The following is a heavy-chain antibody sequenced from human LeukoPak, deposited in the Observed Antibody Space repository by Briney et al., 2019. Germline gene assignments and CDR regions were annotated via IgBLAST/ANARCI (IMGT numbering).Heavy chain of an antibody. D-gene: IGHD4-17*01. V-gene: IGHV3-48*01. CDR1: GFTFSSYS. Sequence: GGSLRLSCAASGFTFSSYSMNWVRQAPGKGLEWVSYISSSSSTIYYADSVKGRFTISRDNAKNSLYLQMNSLRAEDTAVYYCARDTTGDYWGQGTLVTVSS. CDR3: ARDTTGDY. J-gene: IGHJ4*02. CDR2: ISSSSSTI.